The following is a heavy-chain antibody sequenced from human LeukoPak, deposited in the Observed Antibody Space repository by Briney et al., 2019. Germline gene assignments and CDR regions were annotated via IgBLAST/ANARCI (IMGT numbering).Heavy chain of an antibody. Sequence: ASVKVSCKASGYTFTGYYMHWVRQAPGQGLEWMGRFNPNSGGTNYAQKFQGRVTMTRDTSISTAYMELSRLRSDDTAVYYCARAHGSGSYYNVDYWGQGTLVTVSS. CDR2: FNPNSGGT. D-gene: IGHD3-10*01. V-gene: IGHV1-2*06. CDR3: ARAHGSGSYYNVDY. CDR1: GYTFTGYY. J-gene: IGHJ4*02.